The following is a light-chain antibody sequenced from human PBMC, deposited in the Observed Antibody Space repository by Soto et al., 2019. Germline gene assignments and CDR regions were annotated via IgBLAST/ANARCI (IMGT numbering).Light chain of an antibody. V-gene: IGLV2-8*01. CDR3: SSYAGSNNLEV. CDR1: SSDVGGYNY. CDR2: EVS. J-gene: IGLJ1*01. Sequence: LTQPPSATGYPGQAVTISCTGTSSDVGGYNYVSWYQQHPGKAPKLMIYEVSKRPSGVPDRFSGSKSGNTASLTVSGLQAEDEADYYCSSYAGSNNLEVFGTGTKVTVL.